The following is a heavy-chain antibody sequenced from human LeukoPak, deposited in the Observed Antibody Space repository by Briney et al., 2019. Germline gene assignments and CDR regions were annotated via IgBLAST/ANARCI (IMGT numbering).Heavy chain of an antibody. D-gene: IGHD6-19*01. CDR1: GGSFSGYY. CDR2: INHSGST. V-gene: IGHV4-34*01. Sequence: PSETLSLTCAVYGGSFSGYYWSWIRQPPGKGLEWIGEINHSGSTNYNPSLKSRVTISVDTSKNQFSLKLSPVTAADTAVYYCARGPPIAVAGKGGHFDYWGQGTLVTVSS. CDR3: ARGPPIAVAGKGGHFDY. J-gene: IGHJ4*02.